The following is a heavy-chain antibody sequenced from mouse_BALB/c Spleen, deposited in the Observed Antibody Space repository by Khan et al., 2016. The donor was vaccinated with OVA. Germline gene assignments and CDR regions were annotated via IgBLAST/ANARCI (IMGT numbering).Heavy chain of an antibody. D-gene: IGHD1-1*01. CDR1: GYTFTDYN. Sequence: VQLQQPGPELVKPGASAKISCKASGYTFTDYNMHWVKQSHGKSLEWIGYIYPYNGGTGYNQKFKSKATLTVDNSSSTAYMELRSLTSEDSAVYYCARGYGSSYFAYWGQGTLVTVST. CDR2: IYPYNGGT. V-gene: IGHV1S29*02. J-gene: IGHJ3*01. CDR3: ARGYGSSYFAY.